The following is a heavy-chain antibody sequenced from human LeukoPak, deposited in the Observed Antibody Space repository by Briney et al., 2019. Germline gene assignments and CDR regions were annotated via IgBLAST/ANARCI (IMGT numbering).Heavy chain of an antibody. CDR2: IYHSGST. CDR1: GFTFSNYAI. Sequence: GSLRLSCAASGFTFSNYAISWVRQPPGKGLEWIGEIYHSGSTNYNPSLKSRVTISVDKSKNQFSLKLSSVTAADTAVYYCARVGMITFGGVIVKPDAFDIWGQGTMVTVSS. V-gene: IGHV4-4*02. J-gene: IGHJ3*02. D-gene: IGHD3-16*02. CDR3: ARVGMITFGGVIVKPDAFDI.